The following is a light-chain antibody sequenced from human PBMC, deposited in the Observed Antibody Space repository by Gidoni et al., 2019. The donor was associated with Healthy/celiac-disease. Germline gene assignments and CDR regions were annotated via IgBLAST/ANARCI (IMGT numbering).Light chain of an antibody. Sequence: EIVLTQSPATLSLSPGERATLSCRSSQSVSSYLASYQQKPGQAPRLLIYDASNRATGIPARFSGSGSGTDFTLTISSLKPEDFAVYYCQQRSNWPPTFGGGTKVEIK. V-gene: IGKV3-11*01. CDR1: QSVSSY. CDR3: QQRSNWPPT. CDR2: DAS. J-gene: IGKJ4*01.